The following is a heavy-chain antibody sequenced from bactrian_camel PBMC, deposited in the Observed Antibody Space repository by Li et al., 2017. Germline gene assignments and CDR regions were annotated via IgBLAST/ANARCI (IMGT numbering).Heavy chain of an antibody. Sequence: VQLVESGGGSVQAGGSLRLSCTFSGYTSSSICMGWFRRLPGQEREGVAATAGDGRTDYADSVKGRFTISRDGAKNIIELQMHSLKPEDTATYYCAADLVTDEPSLVEREYYYWGQGTQVTVS. J-gene: IGHJ4*01. V-gene: IGHV3S53*01. CDR2: TAGDGRT. D-gene: IGHD1*01. CDR3: AADLVTDEPSLVEREYYY. CDR1: GYTSSSIC.